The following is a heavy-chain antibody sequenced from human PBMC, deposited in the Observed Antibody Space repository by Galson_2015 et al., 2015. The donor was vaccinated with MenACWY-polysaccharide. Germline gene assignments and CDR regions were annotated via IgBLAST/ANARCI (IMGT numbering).Heavy chain of an antibody. CDR1: GFTFSSYS. CDR3: ARDTLPGYCSSSSCYDYYYYYMDV. D-gene: IGHD2-2*01. J-gene: IGHJ6*03. V-gene: IGHV3-48*02. CDR2: ISSSSSTI. Sequence: SLRLSCAASGFTFSSYSMNWVRQAPGKGLEWVSYISSSSSTIYYADSVKGRFTISRDNAKNSLYLQMNSLRDEDTAVYYCARDTLPGYCSSSSCYDYYYYYMDVWGKGTTVTVPS.